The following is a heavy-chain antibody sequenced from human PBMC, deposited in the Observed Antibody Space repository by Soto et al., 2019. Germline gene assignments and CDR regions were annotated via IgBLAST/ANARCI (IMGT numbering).Heavy chain of an antibody. V-gene: IGHV1-2*04. CDR1: GYSFTDYH. D-gene: IGHD2-8*01. CDR2: INPKSGGT. CDR3: ARGDSTDCSNGVCSLLSHHSMEV. J-gene: IGHJ6*02. Sequence: ASVKASYRASGYSFTDYHIHWVRQAPGQGLEWLGRINPKSGGTSTAQKFQGWVTMTTDTSISTASMELTRLTSDDTAIYYCARGDSTDCSNGVCSLLSHHSMEVWGPGTTVPVT.